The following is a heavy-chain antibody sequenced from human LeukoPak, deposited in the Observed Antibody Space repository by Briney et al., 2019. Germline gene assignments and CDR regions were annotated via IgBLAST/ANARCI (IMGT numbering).Heavy chain of an antibody. Sequence: ASVKVSCKASGYTFTSYYMHWVRQAPGQGLEWMGIINPSGGSTSYAQKFQGRVTMTRDMSTSTVYMELSSLRSEDTAVYYCARQITFGGVIVYAFDIWGQGTMVTVSS. J-gene: IGHJ3*02. D-gene: IGHD3-16*02. CDR3: ARQITFGGVIVYAFDI. CDR2: INPSGGST. V-gene: IGHV1-46*01. CDR1: GYTFTSYY.